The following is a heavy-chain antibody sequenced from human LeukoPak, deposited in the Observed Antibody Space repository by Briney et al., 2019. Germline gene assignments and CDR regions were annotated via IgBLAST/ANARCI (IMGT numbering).Heavy chain of an antibody. CDR3: ARDLVDTAMVYLFDY. Sequence: PGGSLRLPCAASEFTFDNYAMSWVRQAPGKGLEWVSVISGSGYYSYYADSVKGRFTISRDNSKNTLYLQMNSLRAEDTAVYYCARDLVDTAMVYLFDYWGQGTLVTVSS. D-gene: IGHD5-18*01. CDR1: EFTFDNYA. V-gene: IGHV3-23*01. CDR2: ISGSGYYS. J-gene: IGHJ4*02.